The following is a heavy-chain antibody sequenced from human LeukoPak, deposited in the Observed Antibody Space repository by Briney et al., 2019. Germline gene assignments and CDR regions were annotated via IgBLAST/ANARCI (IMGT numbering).Heavy chain of an antibody. CDR2: INHSGST. D-gene: IGHD3-22*01. V-gene: IGHV4-34*01. CDR1: GGSFSGYY. J-gene: IGHJ5*02. Sequence: SETLSLTCAVYGGSFSGYYWSWIRQPPGKGLEWIGEINHSGSTNYNPSLKSRVTMSADTSKNQLSLKLSSVTAADTAVYYCARPYYYDSRIDPWCQGILVTVSS. CDR3: ARPYYYDSRIDP.